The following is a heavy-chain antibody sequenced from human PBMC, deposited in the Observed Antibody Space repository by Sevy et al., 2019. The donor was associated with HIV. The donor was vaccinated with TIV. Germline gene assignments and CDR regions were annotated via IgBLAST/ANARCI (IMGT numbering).Heavy chain of an antibody. CDR2: IYTSGST. V-gene: IGHV4-4*07. J-gene: IGHJ6*02. CDR3: ATYYYGSGSYRELGPYYYGMDV. Sequence: SETLSLTCTVSGGSISSYYWSWIRQPAGKGLEWIGRIYTSGSTNYNPSLKSRVTMSVDTSKNQFSLRLSSVTAADTAVYYCATYYYGSGSYRELGPYYYGMDVWGQGTTVTVSS. CDR1: GGSISSYY. D-gene: IGHD3-10*01.